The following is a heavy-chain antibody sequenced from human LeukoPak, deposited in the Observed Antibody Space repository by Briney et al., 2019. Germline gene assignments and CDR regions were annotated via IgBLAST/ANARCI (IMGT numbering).Heavy chain of an antibody. J-gene: IGHJ3*02. D-gene: IGHD3-3*01. CDR1: GFTFDDYA. CDR2: IKQDGSAK. V-gene: IGHV3-7*01. Sequence: PGRSLRLSCAASGFTFDDYAMSWVRLAPGKGLEWVANIKQDGSAKFYVESVKGRFTISRDNAKKSLYLQMNSLRAEDTAVYYCARDGDFWSAQGAFDIWGQGTMVTVSS. CDR3: ARDGDFWSAQGAFDI.